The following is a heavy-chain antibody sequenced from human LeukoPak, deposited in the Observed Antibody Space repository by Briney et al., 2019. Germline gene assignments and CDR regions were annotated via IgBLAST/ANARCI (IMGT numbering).Heavy chain of an antibody. J-gene: IGHJ5*02. CDR1: GYTFSKYA. Sequence: ASVKVSCKGSGYTFSKYAMNWVRQAPGQGLEWMGWINTKTGDPTYGQGFTGRFVFSLETSVSTAYLQISSLKAEDTAVYYCARDQIAEGFDPWGQGTLVTVSS. V-gene: IGHV7-4-1*02. CDR3: ARDQIAEGFDP. CDR2: INTKTGDP. D-gene: IGHD6-13*01.